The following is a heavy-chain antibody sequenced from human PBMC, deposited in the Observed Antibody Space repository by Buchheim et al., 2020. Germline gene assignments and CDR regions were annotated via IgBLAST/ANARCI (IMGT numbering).Heavy chain of an antibody. CDR3: ARIVDAAAGPGGYYYYGMDV. D-gene: IGHD6-13*01. Sequence: QVTLRESGPALVKPTQTLTLTCTFSGFSLSTSGMCVSWIRQPPGKALEWLARIDWDDDKHYSTSLKTRLTISKDTSKNQVVLTMTNMDPVDTATYYCARIVDAAAGPGGYYYYGMDVWGQGTT. J-gene: IGHJ6*02. CDR2: IDWDDDK. V-gene: IGHV2-70*15. CDR1: GFSLSTSGMC.